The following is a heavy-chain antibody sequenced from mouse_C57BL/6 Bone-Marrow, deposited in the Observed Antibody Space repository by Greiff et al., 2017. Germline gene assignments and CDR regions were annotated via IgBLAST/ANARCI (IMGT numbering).Heavy chain of an antibody. CDR3: ARGRLRGFAY. V-gene: IGHV1-81*01. Sequence: QVQLQQSGAELARPGASVKLSCKASGYTFTSYGISWVKQRTGQGLEWIGEIYPRSGNTYYNEKFKGKATLTADKSSSTAYIELRSLTSGDSAVYFCARGRLRGFAYWGQGTLVTVSA. J-gene: IGHJ3*01. D-gene: IGHD3-2*02. CDR1: GYTFTSYG. CDR2: IYPRSGNT.